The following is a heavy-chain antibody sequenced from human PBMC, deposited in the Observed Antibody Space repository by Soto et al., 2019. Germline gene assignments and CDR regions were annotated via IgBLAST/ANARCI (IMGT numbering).Heavy chain of an antibody. V-gene: IGHV4-39*01. D-gene: IGHD2-15*01. Sequence: SETLSLTCAVSGGAISNTNFYWGWIRQPPGKGLEWIGSICYSGSIYYNPSLKSRVTISVDTSKSQFSLKLSSVTAADTAVYYCARRTGYSGSNCYYSPNNWFDPWGQGTLVTVSS. CDR1: GGAISNTNFY. CDR3: ARRTGYSGSNCYYSPNNWFDP. CDR2: ICYSGSI. J-gene: IGHJ5*02.